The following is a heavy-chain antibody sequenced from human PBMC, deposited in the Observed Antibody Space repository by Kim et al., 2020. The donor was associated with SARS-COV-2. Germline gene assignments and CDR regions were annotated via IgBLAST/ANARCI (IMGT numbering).Heavy chain of an antibody. CDR3: TTGLVVPAAIRADY. V-gene: IGHV3-15*01. D-gene: IGHD2-2*01. CDR2: IKSKTDGGTT. Sequence: GGSLRLSCAASGFTFSNAWMSWVRQAPGKGLEWVGRIKSKTDGGTTDYAAPVKGRFTISRDDSKNTLYLQMNSLKTEDTAVYYCTTGLVVPAAIRADYWGQGTLVTVSS. CDR1: GFTFSNAW. J-gene: IGHJ4*02.